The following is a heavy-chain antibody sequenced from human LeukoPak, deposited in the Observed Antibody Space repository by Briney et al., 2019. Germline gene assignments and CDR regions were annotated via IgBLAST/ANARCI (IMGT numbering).Heavy chain of an antibody. D-gene: IGHD6-19*01. J-gene: IGHJ5*02. CDR2: ISDSAGST. V-gene: IGHV3-23*01. Sequence: PGGSLRPSCVGSGFTFSNYCMSWVRQAPGKGLEWVSGISDSAGSTYYADSVKGRFPISRDNSKNTLFLQMNSLRAEDTAIYYCTKGPWLVPVDPWGQGTLVTVSS. CDR1: GFTFSNYC. CDR3: TKGPWLVPVDP.